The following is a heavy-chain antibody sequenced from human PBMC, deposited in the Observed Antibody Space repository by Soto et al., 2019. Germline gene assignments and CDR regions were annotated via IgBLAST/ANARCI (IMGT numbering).Heavy chain of an antibody. CDR1: GYTFSSYG. D-gene: IGHD3-3*01. Sequence: ASVKVSCKASGYTFSSYGISWVRQAPGQGLEWMGWISAYNGNTKNAQNLQGRVTLTTDTSTSTAYMELRSLRYDDTAVYFCARGADFWSGYRWFDPWGQGTLVTVSS. CDR2: ISAYNGNT. CDR3: ARGADFWSGYRWFDP. V-gene: IGHV1-18*01. J-gene: IGHJ5*02.